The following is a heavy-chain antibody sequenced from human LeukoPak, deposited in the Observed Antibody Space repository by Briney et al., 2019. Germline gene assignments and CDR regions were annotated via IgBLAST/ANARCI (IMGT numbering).Heavy chain of an antibody. V-gene: IGHV4-39*07. CDR2: IYYSGST. J-gene: IGHJ5*02. CDR1: GGSISSSSYY. Sequence: PSETLSLTCTVSGGSISSSSYYWGWIRQPPGKGLEWIGSIYYSGSTNYNPSLKSRVTISVDTSKNQFSLKLSSVTAADTAVYYCARGGGAIITPLLFDPWGQGTLVTVSS. CDR3: ARGGGAIITPLLFDP. D-gene: IGHD3-10*01.